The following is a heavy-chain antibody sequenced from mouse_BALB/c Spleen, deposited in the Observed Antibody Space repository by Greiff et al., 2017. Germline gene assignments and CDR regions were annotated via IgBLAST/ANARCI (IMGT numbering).Heavy chain of an antibody. V-gene: IGHV5-6-4*01. CDR1: GFTFSSYT. J-gene: IGHJ1*01. CDR2: ISSGGSYT. CDR3: TRDDGYYWYFDV. D-gene: IGHD2-3*01. Sequence: EVQGVESGGGLVKPGGSLKLSCAASGFTFSSYTMSWVRQTPEKRLEWVATISSGGSYTYYPDSVKGRFTISRDNAKNTLYLQMSSLKSEDTAMYYCTRDDGYYWYFDVWGAGTTVTVS.